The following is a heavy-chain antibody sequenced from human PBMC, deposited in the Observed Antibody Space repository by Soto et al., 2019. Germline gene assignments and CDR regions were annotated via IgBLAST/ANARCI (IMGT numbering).Heavy chain of an antibody. CDR3: ARGVRWYGGIIYGMDV. CDR1: GYSFTSYW. V-gene: IGHV5-51*01. Sequence: GESLKISCKGSGYSFTSYWIGWVRQMPGKGLEWMGIIYPGDSDTRYSPSFQGQVTISADKSIDTAYLQWSSLKASDAAMYYGARGVRWYGGIIYGMDVWGQGTKVTVPS. CDR2: IYPGDSDT. J-gene: IGHJ6*02. D-gene: IGHD3-10*01.